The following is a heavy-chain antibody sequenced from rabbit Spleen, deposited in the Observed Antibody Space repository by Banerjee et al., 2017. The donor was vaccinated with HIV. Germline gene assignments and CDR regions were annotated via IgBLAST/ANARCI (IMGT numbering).Heavy chain of an antibody. Sequence: QEQLVESGGGLVQPEGSLTLTCTASGFSFSSSYWICWVRQAPGKGLEWIASIYAGSSGSTYYASWAKGRFTISKTSSTTVTLQMTSLTAADTATYFCARENAGDSYYYYYGMDLWGPGTLVTVS. CDR3: ARENAGDSYYYYYGMDL. CDR1: GFSFSSSYW. D-gene: IGHD8-1*01. J-gene: IGHJ6*01. V-gene: IGHV1S45*01. CDR2: IYAGSSGST.